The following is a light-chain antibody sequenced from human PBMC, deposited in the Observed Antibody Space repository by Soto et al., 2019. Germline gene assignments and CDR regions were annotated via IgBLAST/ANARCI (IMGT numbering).Light chain of an antibody. CDR2: DAS. J-gene: IGKJ1*01. V-gene: IGKV3-15*01. Sequence: TQSPATLSVSPWDRATLSCRASQRIGSAVAWYHQRSGQAPRLLIFDASIRVPTTPARFSGSVSGTEFTLTISSLESEDFAEYFCQQYADRPRTFGQGTKVDIK. CDR1: QRIGSA. CDR3: QQYADRPRT.